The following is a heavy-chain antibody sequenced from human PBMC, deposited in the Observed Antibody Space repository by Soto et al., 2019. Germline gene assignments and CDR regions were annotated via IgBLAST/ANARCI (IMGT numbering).Heavy chain of an antibody. J-gene: IGHJ4*02. CDR2: ISAYNGNT. CDR1: GYTFTSSG. CDR3: ARDLEYSSGWYFGY. Sequence: ASVKVSCKASGYTFTSSGISWVRQAPGQGLEWMGWISAYNGNTNYAQKLQGRVTMTTDTSTSTAYMELRSLRSDDTAVYYCARDLEYSSGWYFGYWGQGTLVTVSS. D-gene: IGHD6-19*01. V-gene: IGHV1-18*01.